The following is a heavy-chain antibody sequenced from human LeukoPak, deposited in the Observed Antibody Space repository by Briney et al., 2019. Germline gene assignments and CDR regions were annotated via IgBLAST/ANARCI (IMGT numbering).Heavy chain of an antibody. D-gene: IGHD3-16*01. V-gene: IGHV4-59*01. CDR1: GGSFNTYY. CDR2: IYYSGST. J-gene: IGHJ4*02. CDR3: ARVITVRGVIFDY. Sequence: PSETLSLTCTVSGGSFNTYYWSWIRQPPGKGLEWLGYIYYSGSTHYNPSLKSRVTISVDTSKNQFSLKLSSVTAADTAVYYCARVITVRGVIFDYWGQGTLVTVSS.